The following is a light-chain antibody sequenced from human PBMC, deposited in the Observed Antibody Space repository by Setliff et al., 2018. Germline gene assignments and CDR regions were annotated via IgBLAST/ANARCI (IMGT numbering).Light chain of an antibody. Sequence: QSALTQPAPVSGSPGQSITISCTGTSSDVGRYNYVSWYQHHPGKAPKLMIYGVNKRPSGVSNRFSGSKSGNTASLTISGLQAEDEADYYCCSYATSSTFSYVFGTGTKVTVL. J-gene: IGLJ1*01. CDR2: GVN. CDR1: SSDVGRYNY. CDR3: CSYATSSTFSYV. V-gene: IGLV2-23*02.